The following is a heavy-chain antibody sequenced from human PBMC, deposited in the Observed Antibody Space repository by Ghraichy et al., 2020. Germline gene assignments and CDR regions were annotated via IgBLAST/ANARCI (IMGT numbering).Heavy chain of an antibody. CDR2: INSDGSST. V-gene: IGHV3-74*01. J-gene: IGHJ5*02. CDR1: GFTFSSYW. CDR3: ARGIRFLEWGNWFDP. Sequence: GGSLRLSCAASGFTFSSYWMHWVRQAPGKGLVWVSRINSDGSSTSYADSVKGRFTISRDNAKNTLYLQMNSLRAEDTAVYYCARGIRFLEWGNWFDPWGQGTLVTVSS. D-gene: IGHD3-3*01.